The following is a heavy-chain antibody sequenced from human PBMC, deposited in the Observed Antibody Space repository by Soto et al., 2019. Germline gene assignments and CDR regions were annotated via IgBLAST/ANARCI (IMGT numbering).Heavy chain of an antibody. J-gene: IGHJ6*02. CDR1: GLTFSNYG. CDR3: AKDVTVAGAPFYNSGLDV. V-gene: IGHV3-30*18. Sequence: GGSLRLSCAASGLTFSNYGMHWVRQAPGKGLEWVAHISYDGSNEHYVDSVKGRFTVSRDNSKNMLYLQMDSLRPEDTALYYCAKDVTVAGAPFYNSGLDVWGQGSTVTVSS. CDR2: ISYDGSNE. D-gene: IGHD6-19*01.